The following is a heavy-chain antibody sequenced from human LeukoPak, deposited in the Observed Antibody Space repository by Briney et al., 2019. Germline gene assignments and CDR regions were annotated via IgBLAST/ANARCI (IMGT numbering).Heavy chain of an antibody. CDR3: ARDISGGDAFDV. CDR2: IYHSGST. J-gene: IGHJ3*01. Sequence: SETLSLTCTVSGYSISSGYYWGWIRQPPGKGLEWIGSIYHSGSTYYNPSVKSRVTIAVETSETQFSLRLPSMTAADTAMYFCARDISGGDAFDVWGQGTMVTVSS. V-gene: IGHV4-38-2*02. D-gene: IGHD3-10*01. CDR1: GYSISSGYY.